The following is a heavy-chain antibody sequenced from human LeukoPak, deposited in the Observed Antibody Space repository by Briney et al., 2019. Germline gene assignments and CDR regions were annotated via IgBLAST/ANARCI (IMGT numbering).Heavy chain of an antibody. CDR3: AKTGQLSFGYY. J-gene: IGHJ4*02. D-gene: IGHD3-16*01. CDR1: GFTFSSYA. V-gene: IGHV3-23*01. Sequence: GGSLRLSCAASGFTFSSYAMSWVRQAPGKGLDWVSAISGSGGSTYYADSVKGRFTISRDNSKNTLYLQMNSLRAEDTAVYYCAKTGQLSFGYYWGQGTLVTVSS. CDR2: ISGSGGST.